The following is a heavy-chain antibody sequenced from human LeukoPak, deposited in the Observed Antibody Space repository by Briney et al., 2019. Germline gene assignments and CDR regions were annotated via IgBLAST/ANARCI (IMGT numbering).Heavy chain of an antibody. Sequence: GGSLRLSCAASGLPDSSNDLIWVRQAPGKGLEWVSVIYSVGSTFYADSVKGRFTISRDNSKNTLYLEMNSLRAEDTAVYYCARGTVGVGKVDYWGQGTLVTVSS. CDR1: GLPDSSND. CDR3: ARGTVGVGKVDY. D-gene: IGHD2-21*01. CDR2: IYSVGST. V-gene: IGHV3-53*01. J-gene: IGHJ4*02.